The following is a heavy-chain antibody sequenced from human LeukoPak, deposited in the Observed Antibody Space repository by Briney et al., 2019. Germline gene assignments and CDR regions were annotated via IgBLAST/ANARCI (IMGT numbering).Heavy chain of an antibody. Sequence: ASVKVSCKASGYTFTSYYMHWVRQAPGQGLEWMGIINPSGGSTSYAQKFQGRVTITRDTSASTAYMVLGSLRSEDTAVYYCARSLGGGNLVAWFDPWGPGTLVTVSS. D-gene: IGHD4-23*01. J-gene: IGHJ5*02. V-gene: IGHV1-46*01. CDR3: ARSLGGGNLVAWFDP. CDR2: INPSGGST. CDR1: GYTFTSYY.